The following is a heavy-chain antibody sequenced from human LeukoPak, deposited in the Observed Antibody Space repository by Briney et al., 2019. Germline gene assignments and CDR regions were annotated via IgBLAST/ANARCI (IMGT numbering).Heavy chain of an antibody. CDR1: GFTFSSYW. J-gene: IGHJ4*02. V-gene: IGHV3-74*01. CDR2: INSDGSST. CDR3: ARATSYSPFDY. D-gene: IGHD1-26*01. Sequence: GGSLRLSCAASGFTFSSYWMHWVRQAPGKGLVWVSRINSDGSSTSYADSVKGRFTISRDNAKNTLYLQMNSLRADDTAVYYCARATSYSPFDYWGQGTLVTVSS.